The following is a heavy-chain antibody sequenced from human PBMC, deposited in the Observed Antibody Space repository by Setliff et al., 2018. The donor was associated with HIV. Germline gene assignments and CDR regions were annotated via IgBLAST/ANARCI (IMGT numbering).Heavy chain of an antibody. CDR2: ISTYNGNT. J-gene: IGHJ3*02. CDR3: AKDPSVTVTTI. CDR1: GGTFSSYA. V-gene: IGHV1-18*01. D-gene: IGHD4-17*01. Sequence: ASVKVSCKASGGTFSSYAISWVRQAPGHGLEWMGWISTYNGNTNYAQKFQGRVTMTTDTSTSTVYMELRSLRSDDTAVYYCAKDPSVTVTTIWGQGTMVTVSS.